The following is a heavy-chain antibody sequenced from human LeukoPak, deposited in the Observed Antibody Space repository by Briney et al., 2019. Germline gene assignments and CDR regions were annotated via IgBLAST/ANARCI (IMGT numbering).Heavy chain of an antibody. CDR3: ARDFCSGGSCYLFDF. V-gene: IGHV3-33*01. CDR2: IWYDGSNI. J-gene: IGHJ4*02. CDR1: GFTFSSYG. D-gene: IGHD2-15*01. Sequence: GGSLRLSCAASGFTFSSYGTYWVRQAPGKGLEWVAIIWYDGSNIYYADSVKGRFTISRDNSKNTLFLQMNSLRAEDTALYYCARDFCSGGSCYLFDFWGQGTLVTVSS.